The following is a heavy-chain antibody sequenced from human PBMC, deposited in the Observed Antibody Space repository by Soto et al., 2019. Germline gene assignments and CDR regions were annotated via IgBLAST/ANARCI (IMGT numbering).Heavy chain of an antibody. CDR2: INHSGST. D-gene: IGHD4-17*01. Sequence: QVQLQQWGAGLLKPSETLSLTCAVYGGSFSGYYWSWIRQPPGKGLEWVGEINHSGSTNYNPSLKSRVTISVDTSKNQFSLKLSSVTAADTAVYYCGLRSELWYFELWGRGTLVTVSS. CDR3: GLRSELWYFEL. J-gene: IGHJ2*01. V-gene: IGHV4-34*01. CDR1: GGSFSGYY.